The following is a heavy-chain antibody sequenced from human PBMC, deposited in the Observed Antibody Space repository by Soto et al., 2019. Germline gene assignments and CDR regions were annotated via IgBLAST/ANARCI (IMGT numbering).Heavy chain of an antibody. CDR3: AAGGVTSVAQFDY. CDR1: GFTFSNYA. V-gene: IGHV3-13*01. J-gene: IGHJ4*02. Sequence: EVQLVESGGGLVQPGGSLRLSCAASGFTFSNYAMHWVRQPTGKGLEWVSGIGAAGDTYYPGSVKGRFTISRENAKNSLYLQRNSLRAGDTAVYYCAAGGVTSVAQFDYGGQGTLVTVSS. CDR2: IGAAGDT. D-gene: IGHD3-16*01.